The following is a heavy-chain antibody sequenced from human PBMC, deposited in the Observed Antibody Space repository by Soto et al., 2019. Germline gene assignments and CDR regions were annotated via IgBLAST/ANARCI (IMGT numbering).Heavy chain of an antibody. D-gene: IGHD2-15*01. CDR3: ARDVGEPFPSIMEV. CDR1: GFTFSAYA. CDR2: ITSVGIST. J-gene: IGHJ6*02. Sequence: EVQVVESGGGLVQPGGSLRLSCAASGFTFSAYAMHWVRQAPGKGLEYVSAITSVGISTYYANSVKGRFTISRDNSKNTLYLQMGSLRAEDMAVYYCARDVGEPFPSIMEVWGQGTTVTVSS. V-gene: IGHV3-64*01.